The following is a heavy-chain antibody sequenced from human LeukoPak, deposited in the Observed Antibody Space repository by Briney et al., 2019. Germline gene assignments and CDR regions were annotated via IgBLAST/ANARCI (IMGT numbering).Heavy chain of an antibody. V-gene: IGHV4-34*01. Sequence: SETLSLTCAVYGGSFSGYYWSWIRQPPGKGLEWIGEINHSGSTNYNTSLKSRVTISVDTSKNQFSLKLSSVTAADTAVYYCARGQRGCSSTSCFPYYYYSMDVWGQGTTVTVSS. CDR2: INHSGST. J-gene: IGHJ6*02. CDR1: GGSFSGYY. CDR3: ARGQRGCSSTSCFPYYYYSMDV. D-gene: IGHD2-2*01.